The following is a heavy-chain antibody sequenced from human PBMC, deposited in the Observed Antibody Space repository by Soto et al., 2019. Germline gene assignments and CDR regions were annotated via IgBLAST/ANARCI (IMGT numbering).Heavy chain of an antibody. V-gene: IGHV4-31*03. CDR3: ARHRAATADSHYFDY. J-gene: IGHJ4*02. CDR2: IYHSGGG. D-gene: IGHD1-1*01. Sequence: PAETLSLTCSVSVVSVISGGHYWNWIRQFPGKGLEWIGYIYHSGGGYYNPSLKRRASMTVDTSKNEFSLRFPSVTAADTAVYFCARHRAATADSHYFDYWGQGALVTVSS. CDR1: VVSVISGGHY.